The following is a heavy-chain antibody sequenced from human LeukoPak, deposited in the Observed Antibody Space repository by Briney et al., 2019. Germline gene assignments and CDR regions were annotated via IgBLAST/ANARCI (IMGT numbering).Heavy chain of an antibody. CDR3: ARGYCSGGSCYPFDY. Sequence: GASVKVSCKASGGTFSSYAISWVRQAPGQGLEWMGGIIPIFGTANYAQKIQGRVTITADKSTSTAYMELSSLRSEDTAVYYCARGYCSGGSCYPFDYWGQGTLVTVSS. CDR2: IIPIFGTA. V-gene: IGHV1-69*06. CDR1: GGTFSSYA. J-gene: IGHJ4*02. D-gene: IGHD2-15*01.